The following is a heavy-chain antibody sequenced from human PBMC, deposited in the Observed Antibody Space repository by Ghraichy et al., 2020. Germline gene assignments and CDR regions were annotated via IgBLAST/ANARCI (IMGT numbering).Heavy chain of an antibody. Sequence: SETLSLTCTVSGGSISSGGYYWSWIRQHPGKGLEWIGYIYYSGSTYYNPSLKSRVTISVDTSKNQFSLKLSSVTAADTAVYYCARTDTAMATHFDYWGQGTLVTVSS. CDR3: ARTDTAMATHFDY. D-gene: IGHD5-18*01. V-gene: IGHV4-31*03. J-gene: IGHJ4*02. CDR1: GGSISSGGYY. CDR2: IYYSGST.